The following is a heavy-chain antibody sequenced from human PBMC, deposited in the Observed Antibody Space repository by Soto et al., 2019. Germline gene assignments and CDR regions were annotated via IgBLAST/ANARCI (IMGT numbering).Heavy chain of an antibody. V-gene: IGHV3-23*01. CDR2: ISGRGGST. CDR1: GFTFSSYA. J-gene: IGHJ2*01. D-gene: IGHD3-3*01. Sequence: GGSLRLSCAASGFTFSSYAMSWFRQAPGKGLEWVSAISGRGGSTYYADSVKGRFTISRDNSKNTLYLQMNSLRAEDTAVYYCAKAPVLRFLEWLLLYFDLWGRGTLVTVSS. CDR3: AKAPVLRFLEWLLLYFDL.